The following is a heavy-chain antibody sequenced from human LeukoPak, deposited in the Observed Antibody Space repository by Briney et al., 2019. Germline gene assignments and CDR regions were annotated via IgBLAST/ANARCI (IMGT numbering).Heavy chain of an antibody. J-gene: IGHJ4*02. CDR1: GGSISSRSW. V-gene: IGHV4-4*02. CDR2: ISHSENT. Sequence: SGTLSLTCAVSGGSISSRSWWSWVRQAPGKGLEWIGEISHSENTNYNPSLKSRVTTSIDKSNNQFSLNLTSVTAADTAVYYCAGSDYIWGSYRVYDYWGQGTLVTVSS. CDR3: AGSDYIWGSYRVYDY. D-gene: IGHD3-16*02.